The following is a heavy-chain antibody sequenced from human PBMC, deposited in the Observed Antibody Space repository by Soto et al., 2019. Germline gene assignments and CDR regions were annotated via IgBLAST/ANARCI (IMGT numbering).Heavy chain of an antibody. CDR3: ARDLKFGQADY. V-gene: IGHV4-4*07. CDR1: GGSISSDY. CDR2: IYISGST. Sequence: SETLSLTCTVSGGSISSDYWSWIRQPSGKGLEWIGRIYISGSTNYNPSLKSQITMSVDTSKNQFSLKLSSVTAADTPVYYCARDLKFGQADYWGQGSQVTVS. J-gene: IGHJ4*02. D-gene: IGHD3-10*01.